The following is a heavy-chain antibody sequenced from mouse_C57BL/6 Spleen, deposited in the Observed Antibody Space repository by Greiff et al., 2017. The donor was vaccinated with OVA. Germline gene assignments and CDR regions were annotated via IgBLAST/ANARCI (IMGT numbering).Heavy chain of an antibody. Sequence: QVHVKQSGAELVKPGASVKISCKASGYAFSSYWMNWVKQRPGKGLEWIGQIYPGDGDTNYNGKFKGKATLTADKSSSTAYMQLSSLTSEDSAVYFCARREGFYYGNYFDYWGQGTTLTVSS. J-gene: IGHJ2*01. D-gene: IGHD2-1*01. CDR3: ARREGFYYGNYFDY. CDR1: GYAFSSYW. V-gene: IGHV1-80*01. CDR2: IYPGDGDT.